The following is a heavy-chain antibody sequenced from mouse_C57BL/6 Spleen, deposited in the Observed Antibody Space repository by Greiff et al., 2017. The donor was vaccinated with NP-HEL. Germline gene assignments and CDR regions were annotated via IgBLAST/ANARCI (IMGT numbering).Heavy chain of an antibody. CDR2: INPSSGYT. CDR1: GYTFTSYT. D-gene: IGHD1-1*01. J-gene: IGHJ3*01. V-gene: IGHV1-4*01. CDR3: ARDYGSSYVFAY. Sequence: VQLQQSGAELARPGASVKMSCKASGYTFTSYTMHWVKQRPGQGLEWIGYINPSSGYTKYNQKFKDKATLTADKSSSTAYMQLSSLTSGDSAVYYCARDYGSSYVFAYWGQGTLVTVSA.